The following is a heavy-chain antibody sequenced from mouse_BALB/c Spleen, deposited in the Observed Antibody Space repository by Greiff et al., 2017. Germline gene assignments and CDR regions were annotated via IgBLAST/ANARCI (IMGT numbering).Heavy chain of an antibody. CDR2: ILPGSGST. D-gene: IGHD2-1*01. CDR3: ARYYYGNPYWYFDV. J-gene: IGHJ1*01. CDR1: GYTFSSYW. V-gene: IGHV1-9*01. Sequence: QVHVKQSGAELMKPGASVKISCKATGYTFSSYWIEWVKQRPGHGLEWIGEILPGSGSTNYNEKFKGKATFTADTSSNTAYMQLSSLTSEDSAVYYCARYYYGNPYWYFDVWGAGTTVTVSS.